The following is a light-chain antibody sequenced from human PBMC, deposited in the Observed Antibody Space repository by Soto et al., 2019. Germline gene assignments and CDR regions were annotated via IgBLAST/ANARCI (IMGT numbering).Light chain of an antibody. CDR1: QSVLYSSSNKNY. J-gene: IGKJ4*01. V-gene: IGKV4-1*01. CDR3: HQYFTSPLP. CDR2: WAS. Sequence: DIVMTQSPDSLAVSLGERATINCKSSQSVLYSSSNKNYLAWYQVKPGQPPHLLIYWASTRESGVTDRFSGSGSGTDFTLTISSLQAEDVAVYYCHQYFTSPLPFGGGTKVDIK.